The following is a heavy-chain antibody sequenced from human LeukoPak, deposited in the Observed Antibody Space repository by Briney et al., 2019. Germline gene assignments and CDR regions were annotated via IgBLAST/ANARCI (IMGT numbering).Heavy chain of an antibody. D-gene: IGHD4-17*01. J-gene: IGHJ6*02. CDR1: GFTFSSYA. CDR3: AKRVMTTVTTGGPFYYYGMDV. CDR2: ISGSGGST. V-gene: IGHV3-23*01. Sequence: AGGSLRLSCAASGFTFSSYAMSWVRQAPGKGLEWVSAISGSGGSTYCADSVKGRFTISRDNSKNTLYLQMNSLRAEDTAVYYCAKRVMTTVTTGGPFYYYGMDVWGQGTTVTVSS.